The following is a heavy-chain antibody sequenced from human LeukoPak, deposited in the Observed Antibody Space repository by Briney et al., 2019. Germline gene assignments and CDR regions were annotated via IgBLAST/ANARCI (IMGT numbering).Heavy chain of an antibody. Sequence: GTSVKVSCKASGFTFTSSAMQWVRQARGQRLEWIGWIVVGSGNTNYAQKFQERVTITRDMSTSTAYMELSSLRAEDTAVYYCANPRTKGSWYSEGGPFDYWGQGTLVTVSS. CDR1: GFTFTSSA. CDR2: IVVGSGNT. D-gene: IGHD6-13*01. J-gene: IGHJ4*02. CDR3: ANPRTKGSWYSEGGPFDY. V-gene: IGHV1-58*02.